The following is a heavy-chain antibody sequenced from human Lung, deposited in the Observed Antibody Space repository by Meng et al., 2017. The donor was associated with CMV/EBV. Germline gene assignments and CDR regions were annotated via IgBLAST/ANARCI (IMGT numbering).Heavy chain of an antibody. CDR1: GGPFSNYA. CDR2: IIPLYATA. V-gene: IGHV1-69*05. Sequence: SAKLSCKASGGPFSNYAVSWVRQDPGEGLEWLGGIIPLYATANYAQRFQGRVTITTDESTSTAYMEVSSLRSEDTAVYYCARGGGYSSSAAYSTDVWGQGTXVTVSS. D-gene: IGHD6-6*01. CDR3: ARGGGYSSSAAYSTDV. J-gene: IGHJ6*02.